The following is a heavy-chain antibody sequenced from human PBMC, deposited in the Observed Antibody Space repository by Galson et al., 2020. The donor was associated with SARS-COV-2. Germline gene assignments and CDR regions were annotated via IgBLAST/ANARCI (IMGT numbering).Heavy chain of an antibody. V-gene: IGHV3-21*01. CDR3: ASPLVSSSYYSGY. CDR2: ISSSSTYR. J-gene: IGHJ4*02. Sequence: NSGGSLRLSCTASGFPFSSFSMNWVRQAPGKGLEWVSSISSSSTYRYYADAVKGRFTISRDNAKNSLYLQMNSLRVEDTAVYYCASPLVSSSYYSGYWGQGTLVTVSS. D-gene: IGHD6-13*01. CDR1: GFPFSSFS.